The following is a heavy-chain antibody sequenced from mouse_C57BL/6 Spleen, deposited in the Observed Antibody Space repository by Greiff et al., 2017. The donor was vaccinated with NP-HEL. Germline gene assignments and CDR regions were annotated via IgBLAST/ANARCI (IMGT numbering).Heavy chain of an antibody. CDR1: GYTFTSYW. Sequence: QVQLQQPGAELVRPGTSVKLSCKASGYTFTSYWMHWVTQRPGQGLEWIGVIDPSDSYTNYNQKFKGKATLTVDTSSSTAYMQLSSLTSEDSAVYYCARRGDYLYWGQGTTLTVSS. V-gene: IGHV1-59*01. CDR3: ARRGDYLY. CDR2: IDPSDSYT. J-gene: IGHJ2*01. D-gene: IGHD2-4*01.